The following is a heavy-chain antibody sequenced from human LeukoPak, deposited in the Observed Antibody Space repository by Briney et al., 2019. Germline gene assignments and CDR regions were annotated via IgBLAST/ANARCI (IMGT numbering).Heavy chain of an antibody. Sequence: PGGSLSLSCAASGFTFSSYAMSWVRQAPGKGLEWVSVISGSSGTTYYADSVKGRLTISRDDSKNTLYLEMNSLRAEDTAVYYCAKLMTGSSTLSILVYWGQGTLVTVSS. V-gene: IGHV3-23*01. J-gene: IGHJ4*02. D-gene: IGHD2-2*01. CDR2: ISGSSGTT. CDR1: GFTFSSYA. CDR3: AKLMTGSSTLSILVY.